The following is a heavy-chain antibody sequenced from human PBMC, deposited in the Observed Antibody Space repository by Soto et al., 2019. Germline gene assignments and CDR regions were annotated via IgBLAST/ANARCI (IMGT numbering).Heavy chain of an antibody. D-gene: IGHD6-13*01. CDR2: INHSGST. J-gene: IGHJ4*02. CDR1: GGSFSGYY. V-gene: IGHV4-34*01. Sequence: PSETLSLTCAVYGGSFSGYYWSWIRQPPGKGLEWIGEINHSGSTNYNPSLKSRVTISVDTSKNQFSLKLSSVTAADTAVYYCAREAEVAAAGTNFDSWGRGTRVT. CDR3: AREAEVAAAGTNFDS.